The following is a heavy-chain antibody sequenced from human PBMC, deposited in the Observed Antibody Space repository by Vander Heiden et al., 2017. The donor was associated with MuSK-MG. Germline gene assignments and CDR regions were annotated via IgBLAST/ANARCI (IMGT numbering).Heavy chain of an antibody. D-gene: IGHD2-21*01. J-gene: IGHJ4*02. V-gene: IGHV3-23*01. CDR2: SSGSGGST. CDR3: AKDQGPVVVIATTDY. Sequence: EVQLLASGGDLGQPGGSLRLSCEASGSPFSTYAMRRVGQAPGKGLVWVSASSGSGGSTYYADSVKGRFTISRDKSKNTLYLQMNSLRAEDTAVYYCAKDQGPVVVIATTDYWGQGTLVTVSS. CDR1: GSPFSTYA.